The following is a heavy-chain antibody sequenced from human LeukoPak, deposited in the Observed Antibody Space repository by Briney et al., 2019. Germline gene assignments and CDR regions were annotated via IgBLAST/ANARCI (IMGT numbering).Heavy chain of an antibody. V-gene: IGHV3-23*01. D-gene: IGHD3-10*01. J-gene: IGHJ4*02. CDR1: GFTFSSYA. CDR3: AKRALLGFGELYYFDY. Sequence: PGGSLRLSCAASGFTFSSYAMSWVRQAPGKGLEWVSAISGSGGSTYYADSVKGRFTISRDNSKNTLYLKMNSLRAEDTAVYYCAKRALLGFGELYYFDYWGQGTLVTVSS. CDR2: ISGSGGST.